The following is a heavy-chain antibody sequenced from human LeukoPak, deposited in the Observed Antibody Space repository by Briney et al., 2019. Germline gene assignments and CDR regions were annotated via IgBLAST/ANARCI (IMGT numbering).Heavy chain of an antibody. CDR3: ARHIRSSSFDY. Sequence: SETLSLTCTVSGGSISSYYWSWIRQPPGKGLEWIGYIYYSGSTNYNPSLKSRVTISVDTSKNQFSPKLSSVTAADTAVYYCARHIRSSSFDYWGQGTLVTVSS. V-gene: IGHV4-59*08. CDR2: IYYSGST. CDR1: GGSISSYY. D-gene: IGHD6-13*01. J-gene: IGHJ4*02.